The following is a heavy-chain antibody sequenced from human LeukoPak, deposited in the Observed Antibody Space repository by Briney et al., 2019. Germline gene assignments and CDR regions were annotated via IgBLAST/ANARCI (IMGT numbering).Heavy chain of an antibody. J-gene: IGHJ5*01. CDR3: ARSVPSLDYLFDS. Sequence: PSDTLSLTCTVSGGSMSGYYWTWIRQLPGKGLDWIGYIYNSGITNYNPSLKSRVTVSVDTSKNQFSLRLTSVTAADTAVYYCARSVPSLDYLFDSWGHGTLVTVSS. V-gene: IGHV4-59*08. CDR2: IYNSGIT. D-gene: IGHD4-11*01. CDR1: GGSMSGYY.